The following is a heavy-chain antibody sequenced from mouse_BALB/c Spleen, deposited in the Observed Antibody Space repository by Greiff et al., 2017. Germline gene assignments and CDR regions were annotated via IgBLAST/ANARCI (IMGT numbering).Heavy chain of an antibody. D-gene: IGHD2-1*01. CDR1: GYTFSSYW. CDR3: ASYGNYFAWFAY. J-gene: IGHJ3*01. CDR2: ILPGSGST. V-gene: IGHV1-9*01. Sequence: VQLQQSGAELMKPGASVKISCKATGYTFSSYWIEWVKQRPGHGLEWIGEILPGSGSTNYNEKFKGKATFTADTSSNTAYMQLSSLTSEDSAVYYCASYGNYFAWFAYWGQGTLVTVSA.